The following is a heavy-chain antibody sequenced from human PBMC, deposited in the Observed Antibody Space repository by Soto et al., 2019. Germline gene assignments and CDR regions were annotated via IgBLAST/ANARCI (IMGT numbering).Heavy chain of an antibody. D-gene: IGHD3-10*01. Sequence: GGSLRLSCAASGFTFSSYGMHWVRQAPGKGLERVAVIWYDGSNKYYTDSVKGRFTISRDNSKNTLYLQMNSLRAEDTAVYYCAYGSGSFRNPDYGGQGTLVTVSS. CDR2: IWYDGSNK. CDR1: GFTFSSYG. CDR3: AYGSGSFRNPDY. J-gene: IGHJ4*02. V-gene: IGHV3-33*01.